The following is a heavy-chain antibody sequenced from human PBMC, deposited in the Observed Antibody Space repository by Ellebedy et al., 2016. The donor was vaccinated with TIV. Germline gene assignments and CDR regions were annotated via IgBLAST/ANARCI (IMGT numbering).Heavy chain of an antibody. V-gene: IGHV4-59*08. CDR3: ARHWGTGYSYYFDY. J-gene: IGHJ4*02. CDR1: GGSINGFY. CDR2: IHYTGST. D-gene: IGHD3/OR15-3a*01. Sequence: MPSETLSLTCTVSGGSINGFYWNWIRQSPGKGLEWMGYIHYTGSTNYNPSLRSRVTMSVDTSKKLFSLNLSSVTAADTAVYYCARHWGTGYSYYFDYWGQGTLVTVSS.